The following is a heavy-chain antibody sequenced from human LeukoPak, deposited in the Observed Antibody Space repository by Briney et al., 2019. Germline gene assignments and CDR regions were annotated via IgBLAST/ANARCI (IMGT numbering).Heavy chain of an antibody. Sequence: ASVKVSCKASEDTFNAYYIHWVRQAPGQGLEWMGWMSPKTGDTNYAQNFQGRVTMTRDTSMTTAYMGLRSLTAGDTAVYYCTRQTYGAHFDFWGQGTLVTVSP. CDR3: TRQTYGAHFDF. CDR2: MSPKTGDT. J-gene: IGHJ4*02. D-gene: IGHD4-17*01. V-gene: IGHV1-2*02. CDR1: EDTFNAYY.